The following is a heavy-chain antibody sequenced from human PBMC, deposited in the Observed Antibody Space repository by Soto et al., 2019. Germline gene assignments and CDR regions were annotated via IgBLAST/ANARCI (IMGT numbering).Heavy chain of an antibody. CDR2: IGVGNGNT. D-gene: IGHD2-8*01. J-gene: IGHJ6*02. V-gene: IGHV1-58*02. Sequence: SVKVSCKASGYTFTIYGIIWVRQAPGQALEWIGWIGVGNGNTNYAQKFQERVTMTRDMSTSTAYMELSSLRSEDTAVYYCAAVAGDIVLMVYAVGMDVWGQGTTVTVSS. CDR3: AAVAGDIVLMVYAVGMDV. CDR1: GYTFTIYG.